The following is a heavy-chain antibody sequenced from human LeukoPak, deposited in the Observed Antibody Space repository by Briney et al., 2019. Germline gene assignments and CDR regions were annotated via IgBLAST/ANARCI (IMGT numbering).Heavy chain of an antibody. Sequence: GGSLRLSCAASGFTFSSYSTNWVRHAPGKGLEWVSSISSSSSYIYYADSVKGRFTISRDNAKNSLYLQMNSLRAEDTAVYYCARRGLDIVVVPAALDYWGQGTLVTVSS. CDR3: ARRGLDIVVVPAALDY. CDR1: GFTFSSYS. J-gene: IGHJ4*02. V-gene: IGHV3-21*01. CDR2: ISSSSSYI. D-gene: IGHD2-2*01.